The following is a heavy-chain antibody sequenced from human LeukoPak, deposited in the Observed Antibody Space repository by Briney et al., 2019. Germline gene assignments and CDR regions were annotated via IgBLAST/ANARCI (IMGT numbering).Heavy chain of an antibody. Sequence: PSETLSHTCTVSGGSLSYYYWSWIRQPPGKGLEWIGYFSSSGGTNYNPSLKSRLTISVDTSKNQVSLNLRSVTAADAAVYYCAKGSYCSGGDCYGYYMDVWGKGTTVAVSS. CDR3: AKGSYCSGGDCYGYYMDV. CDR1: GGSLSYYY. V-gene: IGHV4-59*01. CDR2: FSSSGGT. D-gene: IGHD2-15*01. J-gene: IGHJ6*03.